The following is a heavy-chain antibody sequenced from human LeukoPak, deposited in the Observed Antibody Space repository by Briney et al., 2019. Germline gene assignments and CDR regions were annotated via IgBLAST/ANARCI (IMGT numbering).Heavy chain of an antibody. J-gene: IGHJ6*03. CDR3: ARERVVRSLGYMDV. V-gene: IGHV1-2*06. CDR1: GGTFSSYA. Sequence: ASVKVSCKASGGTFSSYAISWVRQAPGQGLEWMGRINPNSGGTNYAQKFQGRVTMTRDTSISTAYMELSRLRSDDTAVYYCARERVVRSLGYMDVWGKGTTVTVSS. D-gene: IGHD2-21*01. CDR2: INPNSGGT.